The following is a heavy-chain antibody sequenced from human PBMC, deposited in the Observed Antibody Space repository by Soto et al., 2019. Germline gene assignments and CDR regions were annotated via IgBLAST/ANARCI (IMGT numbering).Heavy chain of an antibody. D-gene: IGHD6-19*01. CDR3: ARGFSSMSWFAP. CDR2: IYDSGST. J-gene: IGHJ5*02. V-gene: IGHV4-59*01. Sequence: TLSLTCTVSGVSISSFYWSWIRQPPGKGLEYIGCIYDSGSTNFNPSLKSRVTMSVDTSRTQFSLKLRSVTAADTAMYFCARGFSSMSWFAPWGQGILVSVSS. CDR1: GVSISSFY.